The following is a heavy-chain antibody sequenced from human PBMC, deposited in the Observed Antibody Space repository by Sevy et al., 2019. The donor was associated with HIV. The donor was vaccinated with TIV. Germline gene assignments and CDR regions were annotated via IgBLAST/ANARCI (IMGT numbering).Heavy chain of an antibody. CDR3: ARDKGGGSFDY. CDR2: ISSSGSTI. J-gene: IGHJ4*02. Sequence: GESLKISCAASGFTFRDYYMSWIRQAPGKGLEWVSYISSSGSTIYYADSVKGRFTISRDNAKNSLYLQMNSLRAEDTAVYYCARDKGGGSFDYWGQGSLVTVSS. D-gene: IGHD1-26*01. CDR1: GFTFRDYY. V-gene: IGHV3-11*01.